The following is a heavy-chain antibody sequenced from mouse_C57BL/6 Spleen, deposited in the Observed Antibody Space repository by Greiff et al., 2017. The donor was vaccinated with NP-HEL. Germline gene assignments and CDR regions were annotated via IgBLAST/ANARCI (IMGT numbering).Heavy chain of an antibody. CDR2: ISDGGSYT. CDR1: GFTFSSYA. Sequence: EVKVVESGGGLVKPGGSLKLSCAASGFTFSSYAMSWVRQTPAKRLAWVATISDGGSYTYYPDNVKGRFTISRDNAKNNLYLQMSHLKSEDTAMYYCAREGSGYPFAYWGQGTLVTVSA. D-gene: IGHD3-2*02. CDR3: AREGSGYPFAY. V-gene: IGHV5-4*01. J-gene: IGHJ3*01.